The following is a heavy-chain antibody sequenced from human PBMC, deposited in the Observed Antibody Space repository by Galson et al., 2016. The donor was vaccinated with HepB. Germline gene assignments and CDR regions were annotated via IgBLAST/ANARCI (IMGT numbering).Heavy chain of an antibody. Sequence: PALVKPTQTLTLTCTFSGFSLSTIGLGVGWIRQPPGKPLEWLALIYWDDTRRYKTSLRSRLTISKDTSKSQVVLTMTNMGPVDTATYYCAHRRGCTGGDCYGDAFDVWGRGTMITVSS. CDR1: GFSLSTIGLG. J-gene: IGHJ3*01. V-gene: IGHV2-5*02. CDR2: IYWDDTR. CDR3: AHRRGCTGGDCYGDAFDV. D-gene: IGHD2-8*02.